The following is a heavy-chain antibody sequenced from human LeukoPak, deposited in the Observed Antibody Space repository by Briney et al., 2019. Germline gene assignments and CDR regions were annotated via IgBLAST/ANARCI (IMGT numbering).Heavy chain of an antibody. CDR2: ISSSSSYI. V-gene: IGHV3-21*01. CDR3: AITAGGSYYGHAFDI. D-gene: IGHD1-26*01. Sequence: PGGSLRLSCAASGFTFSSYSMNWVRQAPGKGLEWVSSISSSSSYIYYADSVKGRFTISRDNAKNSLYLQMNSLRAEDTAVYYCAITAGGSYYGHAFDIWGQGTMVTVSS. CDR1: GFTFSSYS. J-gene: IGHJ3*02.